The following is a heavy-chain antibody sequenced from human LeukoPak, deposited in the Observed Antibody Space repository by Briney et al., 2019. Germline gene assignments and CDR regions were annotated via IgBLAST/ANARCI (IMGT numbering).Heavy chain of an antibody. Sequence: SETLSLPCTVSGGSISRRSYYWGWIRQPPGKGLEWNGSLYYSGRAYYNPSLKSRVTISVDTSKNQFSLKLSSVTAADTAVYYCARHSKETKDIVLMVYAILHWFDPWGQGTLVTVSS. CDR1: GGSISRRSYY. CDR3: ARHSKETKDIVLMVYAILHWFDP. V-gene: IGHV4-39*01. CDR2: LYYSGRA. J-gene: IGHJ5*02. D-gene: IGHD2-8*01.